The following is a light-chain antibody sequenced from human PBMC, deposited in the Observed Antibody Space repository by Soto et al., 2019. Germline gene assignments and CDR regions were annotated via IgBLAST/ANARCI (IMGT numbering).Light chain of an antibody. V-gene: IGKV3-20*01. CDR1: QSISSNY. J-gene: IGKJ1*01. CDR2: GAS. CDR3: YQYGSTPPT. Sequence: EIVLTQSPGTLSLSPWERATLSCRASQSISSNYLAWYQQKPGQAPRLLIHGASNRATGIPDRFSGSGSGTDFTLTISRLEPEDFVVFYCYQYGSTPPTFGQGTKVE.